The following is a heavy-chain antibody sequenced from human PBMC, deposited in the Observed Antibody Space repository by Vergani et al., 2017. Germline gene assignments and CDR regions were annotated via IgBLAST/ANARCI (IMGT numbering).Heavy chain of an antibody. CDR1: GFTFSSYS. V-gene: IGHV3-21*01. Sequence: EVQLVESGGGLVKPGGSLRLSCAASGFTFSSYSMNWVRQAPGKGLEWVSSISSSSSYIYYTDSVKGRFTSARDNAKTSLYLQMNSLRAEDTAVYYCARVSSGRVNYFDYWGQGTLVTVSS. J-gene: IGHJ4*02. D-gene: IGHD2-21*01. CDR3: ARVSSGRVNYFDY. CDR2: ISSSSSYI.